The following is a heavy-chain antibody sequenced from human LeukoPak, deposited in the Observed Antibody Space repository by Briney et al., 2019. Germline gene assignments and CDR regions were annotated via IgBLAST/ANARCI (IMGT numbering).Heavy chain of an antibody. V-gene: IGHV3-7*01. D-gene: IGHD1-1*01. CDR1: GFSFISYW. Sequence: PGGSLRLSCAASGFSFISYWMSWVRQAPGKGLEWVANIKQDGSAKNYVDSVKGRFTISRDNAKNSLYLQLNSLRAEDTAVYYCAGCAGNSCYFDYWGQGTLDIVSS. CDR2: IKQDGSAK. J-gene: IGHJ4*02. CDR3: AGCAGNSCYFDY.